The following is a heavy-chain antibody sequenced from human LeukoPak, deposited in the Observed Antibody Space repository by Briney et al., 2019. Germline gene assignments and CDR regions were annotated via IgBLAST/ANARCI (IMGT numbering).Heavy chain of an antibody. Sequence: ASVKVSCETSGYTFTSYDINWVRQGTGQGLEWMGWMNPNSGNTGYAQKFQGRVNMTRNTSISTAYMELTSLKSDETAFYYYARVKKVPVGGTRPDFWGRGTRVTVAS. CDR2: MNPNSGNT. J-gene: IGHJ4*02. V-gene: IGHV1-8*01. CDR1: GYTFTSYD. CDR3: ARVKKVPVGGTRPDF. D-gene: IGHD1-26*01.